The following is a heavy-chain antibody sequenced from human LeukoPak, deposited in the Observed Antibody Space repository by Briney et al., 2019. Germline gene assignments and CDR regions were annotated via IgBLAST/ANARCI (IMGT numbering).Heavy chain of an antibody. CDR1: GFTFSRYG. CDR3: SGSYYNPDYNGMDV. CDR2: ISYDGSNK. V-gene: IGHV3-30*03. D-gene: IGHD3-10*01. J-gene: IGHJ6*02. Sequence: GGSLRLSCAASGFTFSRYGMHWVRQAPGKGLEWVAVISYDGSNKYYADSVKGRFTISRDNSKNTLYLQMNILRAEDTAVYYCSGSYYNPDYNGMDVWGQGTTVTVSS.